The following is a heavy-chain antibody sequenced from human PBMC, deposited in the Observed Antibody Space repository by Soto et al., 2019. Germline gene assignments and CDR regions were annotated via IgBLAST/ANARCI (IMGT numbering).Heavy chain of an antibody. CDR3: PRDVAHHWSDT. Sequence: EVQLVESGGGLVQPGGSLRLSCEASRGAFGDYWMHWVRQAPGKGLVWVSRINRDANDIIYADSLKGRFTASRENAKNLVSLKRTRPNVKDTDAYYRPRDVAHHWSDTWRQRTMVTVSS. J-gene: IGHJ5*01. CDR2: INRDANDI. V-gene: IGHV3-74*01. CDR1: RGAFGDYW.